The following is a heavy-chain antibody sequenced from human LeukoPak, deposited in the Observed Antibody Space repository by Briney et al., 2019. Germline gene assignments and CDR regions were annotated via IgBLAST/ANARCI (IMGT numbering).Heavy chain of an antibody. V-gene: IGHV3-11*04. D-gene: IGHD3-10*02. CDR3: ARDFLSPMSFYMDV. CDR2: ISSSGSTI. CDR1: GFTFSDYY. Sequence: GGSLRLSCAASGFTFSDYYMSWIRQAPGKGLEWVSYISSSGSTIYYAGSVKGRFTISRDNAKNSLYLQMNSLRAEDTAVYYCARDFLSPMSFYMDVWGKGTTVTVSS. J-gene: IGHJ6*03.